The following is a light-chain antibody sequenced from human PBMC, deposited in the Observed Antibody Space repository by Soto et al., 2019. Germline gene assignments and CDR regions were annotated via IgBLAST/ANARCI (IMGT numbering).Light chain of an antibody. V-gene: IGLV2-14*03. Sequence: QSVLTQPASVSRSPGQSITISCTGTSSDVGGYNYVSWYQHHPGKAPKLMIYDVSNRPSGVSNRFSGSKSSNTASLTISGLQPEDEADYYCSSYTTSNTRQIVFGTGTKVTVL. CDR2: DVS. CDR1: SSDVGGYNY. J-gene: IGLJ1*01. CDR3: SSYTTSNTRQIV.